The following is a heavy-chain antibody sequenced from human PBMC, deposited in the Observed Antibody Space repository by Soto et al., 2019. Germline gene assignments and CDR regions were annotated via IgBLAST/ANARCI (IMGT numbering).Heavy chain of an antibody. V-gene: IGHV3-7*05. CDR3: ARVIPSTAAGTDY. Sequence: GGSLRLSCAASGFTFSSYWMTWVRQAPGKGLQWVANIKQDGSGKDYVDSVKGRFTISRDNAQNSLYLQMNSLRAEDTAVYYCARVIPSTAAGTDYWGQGTLVTVSS. CDR1: GFTFSSYW. J-gene: IGHJ4*02. CDR2: IKQDGSGK. D-gene: IGHD6-13*01.